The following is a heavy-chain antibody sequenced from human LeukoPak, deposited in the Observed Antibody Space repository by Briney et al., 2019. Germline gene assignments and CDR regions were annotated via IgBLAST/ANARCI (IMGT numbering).Heavy chain of an antibody. CDR1: GGSISSYY. V-gene: IGHV4-59*12. CDR2: IYYSGST. CDR3: ARGGGLGSSWEPFIDY. J-gene: IGHJ4*02. D-gene: IGHD6-13*01. Sequence: TSETLSLTCTVSGGSISSYYWSWIRQPPGKGLEWIGCIYYSGSTNYNPSLKSRVTISVDTSKNQFSLKLSSVTAADTPVYYSARGGGLGSSWEPFIDYWGQGTLVTVSS.